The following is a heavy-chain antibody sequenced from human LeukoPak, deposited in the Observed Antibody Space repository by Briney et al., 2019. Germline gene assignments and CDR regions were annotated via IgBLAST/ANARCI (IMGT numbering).Heavy chain of an antibody. CDR2: IYYSGST. CDR3: ARHGKPYYYGSGSYDFDY. Sequence: SETLSLTCTVSGGSISSSSYYWGWIRQPPGKGLEWIGSIYYSGSTYYTPSLKSRVTISVDTSKNQFSLKLSSVTAADTAVYYCARHGKPYYYGSGSYDFDYWGQGTLVTVSS. J-gene: IGHJ4*02. V-gene: IGHV4-39*01. D-gene: IGHD3-10*01. CDR1: GGSISSSSYY.